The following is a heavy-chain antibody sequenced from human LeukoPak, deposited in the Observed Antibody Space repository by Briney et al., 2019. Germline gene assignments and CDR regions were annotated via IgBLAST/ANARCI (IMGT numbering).Heavy chain of an antibody. CDR2: IYSGGST. CDR1: GFTVSSNY. Sequence: GGSLRLSCAASGFTVSSNYMSWVRQAPGKGLEWVSVIYSGGSTYYADSVKGRFTISRDNSKNTLYLQMNSLRAEDTAVYYCARRWSGEDDAFDIWGQGTMVTVSS. J-gene: IGHJ3*02. V-gene: IGHV3-66*01. D-gene: IGHD3-10*01. CDR3: ARRWSGEDDAFDI.